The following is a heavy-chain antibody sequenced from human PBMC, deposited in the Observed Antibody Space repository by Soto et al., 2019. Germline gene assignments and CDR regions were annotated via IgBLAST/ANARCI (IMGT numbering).Heavy chain of an antibody. J-gene: IGHJ3*02. CDR3: AKDFVSRNGAYYPFDI. CDR2: IGGAGSNI. D-gene: IGHD3-10*01. V-gene: IGHV3-23*01. Sequence: EVQLLESGGGLVQPGGSLRLSCAASGFTFSEYAMTWVRQAPGKGLEWVSVIGGAGSNIYHAESVERRFTVSRDNSMNTLYLRMVSLRVDDTAVYFCAKDFVSRNGAYYPFDIWGPGTMFTVSS. CDR1: GFTFSEYA.